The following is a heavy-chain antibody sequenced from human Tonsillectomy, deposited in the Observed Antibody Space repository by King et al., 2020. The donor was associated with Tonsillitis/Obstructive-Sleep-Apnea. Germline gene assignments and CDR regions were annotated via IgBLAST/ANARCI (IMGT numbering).Heavy chain of an antibody. Sequence: VQLQQWGAGLLKPSETLSLTCAVYGGSFRGYYWSWIRQPPGKGLEWIGETNQSGSTKYNPSLKSRVTILVDTSKNQFSLKLTSVTAADMAVYYCARGDILTGYYASTDFDYWGQGTLVTVSS. CDR2: TNQSGST. CDR3: ARGDILTGYYASTDFDY. D-gene: IGHD3-9*01. J-gene: IGHJ4*02. CDR1: GGSFRGYY. V-gene: IGHV4-34*01.